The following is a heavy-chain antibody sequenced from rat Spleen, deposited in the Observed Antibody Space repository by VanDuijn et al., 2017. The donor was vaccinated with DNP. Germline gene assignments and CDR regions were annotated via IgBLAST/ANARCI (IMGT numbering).Heavy chain of an antibody. CDR3: ASWGIRAYYFDS. D-gene: IGHD4-3*01. CDR2: ITYDGSRT. CDR1: GVTFSDYN. J-gene: IGHJ2*01. V-gene: IGHV5S10*01. Sequence: EVQLVESGGGLVQPGRSLKLSCVASGVTFSDYNMAWVRQAPKKGLEWVATITYDGSRTYYRDSVKGRFTISRDNAKSTLYLQMNSLRSEDMATYYCASWGIRAYYFDSWGQGVMVTVSS.